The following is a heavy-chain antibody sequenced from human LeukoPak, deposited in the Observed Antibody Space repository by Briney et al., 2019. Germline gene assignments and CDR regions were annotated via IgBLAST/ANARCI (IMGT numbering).Heavy chain of an antibody. V-gene: IGHV3-7*01. Sequence: GGSLILSCAASGFTFSGYWMSWVRQAPGKGLEWVANIKQDGSEKYYVDSVKGRFTISRDNAKNSLYLQMNSLRAEDTAVYYCARGLWFGDWGQGTLVTVSS. CDR3: ARGLWFGD. D-gene: IGHD3-10*01. CDR1: GFTFSGYW. CDR2: IKQDGSEK. J-gene: IGHJ4*02.